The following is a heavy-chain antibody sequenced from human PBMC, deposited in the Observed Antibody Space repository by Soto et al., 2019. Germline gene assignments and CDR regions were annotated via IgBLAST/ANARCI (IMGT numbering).Heavy chain of an antibody. CDR2: IYYNGST. CDR1: GGSISSSSYY. J-gene: IGHJ4*02. CDR3: ARTLTYDSSGSHGY. V-gene: IGHV4-31*03. D-gene: IGHD3-22*01. Sequence: NPWETLSLTCTVSGGSISSSSYYWGWIRQHQGKGKERIGCIYYNGSTYYNPSLKSRVTISVDTSKNQFSLKLSSVSAADTAVYYCARTLTYDSSGSHGYWGQGTLVTVSS.